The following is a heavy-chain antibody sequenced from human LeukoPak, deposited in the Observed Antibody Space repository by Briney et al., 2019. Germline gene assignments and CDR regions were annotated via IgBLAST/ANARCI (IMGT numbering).Heavy chain of an antibody. CDR3: ARSLTIFGVAMTKYYYGMDV. Sequence: GASVTVSCTASGYTFTSYDINWVRQAPGQGLEWMGWMNPNSGNTVYAQKFQGRVTMTRNTSISTAYMELSSLRSEDTAVYYCARSLTIFGVAMTKYYYGMDVWGQGTTVTVSS. J-gene: IGHJ6*02. CDR2: MNPNSGNT. D-gene: IGHD3-3*01. CDR1: GYTFTSYD. V-gene: IGHV1-8*01.